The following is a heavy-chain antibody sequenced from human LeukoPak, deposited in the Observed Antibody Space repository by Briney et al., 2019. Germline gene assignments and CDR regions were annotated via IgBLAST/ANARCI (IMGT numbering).Heavy chain of an antibody. Sequence: SQTPSLTCAISGDSVSSNSAVWLWIRQSPSRGLEWLGGTYYRSKWHNDYAVSVKSRMTINPETSKNQFSLHLNSVTPEDTAVYYCARHLDGGPDYWGQGTLVTVSS. CDR3: ARHLDGGPDY. D-gene: IGHD3-16*01. CDR2: TYYRSKWHN. CDR1: GDSVSSNSAV. V-gene: IGHV6-1*01. J-gene: IGHJ4*02.